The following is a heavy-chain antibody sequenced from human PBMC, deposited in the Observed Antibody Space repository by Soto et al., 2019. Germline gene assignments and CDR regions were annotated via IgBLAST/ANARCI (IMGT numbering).Heavy chain of an antibody. V-gene: IGHV3-30-3*01. CDR3: VRVTCSGGSCYSRVLDY. Sequence: QVQLVESGGGVVQPGRSLRLSCAASGFTFSSYAMHWVRQAPGKGLRWVAVISYDGSNKYYADSVKGRFTISRDNSKNTLYLQMNSLRAEDTAVYYCVRVTCSGGSCYSRVLDYWGQGTLVTVSS. CDR1: GFTFSSYA. D-gene: IGHD2-15*01. J-gene: IGHJ4*02. CDR2: ISYDGSNK.